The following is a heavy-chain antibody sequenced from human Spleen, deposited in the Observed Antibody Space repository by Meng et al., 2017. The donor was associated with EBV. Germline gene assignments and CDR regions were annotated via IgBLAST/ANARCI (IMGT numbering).Heavy chain of an antibody. J-gene: IGHJ4*02. CDR2: IFDSGTT. V-gene: IGHV4-4*02. CDR3: ARGTSRPSMYYFDY. CDR1: AAPLSGGHC. Sequence: VRLPGVGPGLGKPSGTLSLTWGVSAAPLSGGHCWSWVRQTPGKGLEWIGEIFDSGTTNYNPSLKSRVTISVDESKRRFSLNLSSVTAADTAVYYCARGTSRPSMYYFDYWGQGILVTVSS. D-gene: IGHD6-13*01.